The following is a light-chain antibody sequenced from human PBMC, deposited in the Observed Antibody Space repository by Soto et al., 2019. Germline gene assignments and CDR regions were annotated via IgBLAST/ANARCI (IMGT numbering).Light chain of an antibody. CDR1: QSISSY. V-gene: IGKV1-39*01. J-gene: IGKJ5*01. Sequence: DIQMTQSPSSLSASLVDRFTITFLASQSISSYLNWYQQKPGKAPKLLIYAASSLQSGVPSRFSGSGSGTDFTLTISSLEPEDFAVYYCHQRSSWPITFGQGTRLEIK. CDR2: AAS. CDR3: HQRSSWPIT.